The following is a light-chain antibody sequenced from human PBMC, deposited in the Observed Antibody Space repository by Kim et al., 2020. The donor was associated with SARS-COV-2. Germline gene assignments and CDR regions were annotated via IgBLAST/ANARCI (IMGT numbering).Light chain of an antibody. CDR2: SNN. Sequence: GQTVTVPGSRSSTNIGSNTVNWYQQHPGTAPNPLIYSNNQRPSGVPDRFSGSKSGTSASLAISGLQSEDEADYYCAAWDDSLNGVVFGGGTQLTVL. V-gene: IGLV1-44*01. CDR1: STNIGSNT. J-gene: IGLJ2*01. CDR3: AAWDDSLNGVV.